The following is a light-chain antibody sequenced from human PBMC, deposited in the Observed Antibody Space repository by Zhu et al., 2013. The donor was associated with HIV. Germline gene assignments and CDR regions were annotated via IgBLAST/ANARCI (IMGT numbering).Light chain of an antibody. J-gene: IGKJ1*01. CDR1: LAISNY. Sequence: ILLTQFPSSLSASVGDRVTITCRASLAISNYLAWYQQKPGKPPNLLISGVSNLEAGVPSRFSASGSGTDSTLTISNLQPEDFATYYCQQYNSYSEWTFGQGTKVEIK. CDR3: QQYNSYSEWT. CDR2: GVS. V-gene: IGKV1-13*02.